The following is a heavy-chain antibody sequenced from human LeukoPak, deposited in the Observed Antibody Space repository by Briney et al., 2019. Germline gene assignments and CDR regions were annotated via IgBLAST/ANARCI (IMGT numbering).Heavy chain of an antibody. Sequence: PSETLSLTCTVSGGSISSSSYYWGWIRQPPGKGLEWIGEINHSGSTNYNPSLKSRVTISVDTSKNQFSLKLSSVTAADTAVYYCARGLSAIVHWGQGTLVTVSS. CDR1: GGSISSSSYY. V-gene: IGHV4-39*07. J-gene: IGHJ4*02. D-gene: IGHD2-21*02. CDR2: INHSGST. CDR3: ARGLSAIVH.